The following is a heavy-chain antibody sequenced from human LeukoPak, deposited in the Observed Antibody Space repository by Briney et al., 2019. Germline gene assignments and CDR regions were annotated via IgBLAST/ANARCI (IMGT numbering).Heavy chain of an antibody. V-gene: IGHV3-30*18. D-gene: IGHD3-16*02. CDR1: GFTFGSYG. CDR3: AKASVYVYYGMDV. CDR2: ISYDGSNK. J-gene: IGHJ6*02. Sequence: PGGSLRLSCAASGFTFGSYGMSWVRQTPGKGLEWVAVISYDGSNKYYADSVKGRFTISRDNSKNTLYLQMNSLRAEDTAVYYCAKASVYVYYGMDVWGQGTTVTVSS.